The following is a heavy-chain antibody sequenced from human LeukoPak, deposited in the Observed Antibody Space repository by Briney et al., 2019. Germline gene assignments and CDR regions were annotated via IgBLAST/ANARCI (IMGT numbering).Heavy chain of an antibody. Sequence: SETLSLTCTVSGGSISSYYWSWIRQPPGKGLEWIGYIYYSGSTNYNPSLKSRVTISVDTSKNQFSLKLSSVTAADTAVYYCARDRYYDILTGYRNYYGMDVRGQGTTVTVSS. CDR3: ARDRYYDILTGYRNYYGMDV. CDR2: IYYSGST. CDR1: GGSISSYY. J-gene: IGHJ6*02. V-gene: IGHV4-59*01. D-gene: IGHD3-9*01.